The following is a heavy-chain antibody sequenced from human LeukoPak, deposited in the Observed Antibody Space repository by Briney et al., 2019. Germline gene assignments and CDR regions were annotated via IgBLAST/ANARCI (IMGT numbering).Heavy chain of an antibody. J-gene: IGHJ4*02. CDR2: ISSSGNSI. D-gene: IGHD1-14*01. CDR3: ARGTGLDY. CDR1: GFPFSSYE. V-gene: IGHV3-48*03. Sequence: GGSLRLSCAASGFPFSSYEMNWVRQAPGKGLEWVSYISSSGNSIYYADSVKGRFTVSRDNANRSLYLHMNSLRAEDTAVYYCARGTGLDYWGQGTLVTVSS.